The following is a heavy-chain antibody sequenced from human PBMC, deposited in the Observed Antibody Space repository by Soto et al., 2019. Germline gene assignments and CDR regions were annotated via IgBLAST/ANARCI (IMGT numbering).Heavy chain of an antibody. CDR3: AKDITLAGTRGFDY. V-gene: IGHV3-9*01. CDR1: GFTFDDYA. Sequence: EVQLVESGGGLVQPGRSLRLSCAASGFTFDDYAMHWVRQAPGKGLEWVSGISWNSGSIGYADSVKGRFTISRDNAKNSLYLQMNSLRAEDTALYYCAKDITLAGTRGFDYWGQGTLVTVSS. J-gene: IGHJ4*02. D-gene: IGHD6-19*01. CDR2: ISWNSGSI.